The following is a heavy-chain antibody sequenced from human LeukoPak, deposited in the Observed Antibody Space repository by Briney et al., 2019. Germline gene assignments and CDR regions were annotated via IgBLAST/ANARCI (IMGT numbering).Heavy chain of an antibody. J-gene: IGHJ4*01. CDR3: ARANRMITFGGVIAEFDL. D-gene: IGHD3-16*02. Sequence: GASVKVSCKASGYTFTSYGISWVRQAPGQGLEWMGWISAYNGNTNYAQKLQGRVTMTTDTSTSTAYMELRSLRSDDTAVYYCARANRMITFGGVIAEFDLWGQGTLVTVSS. CDR2: ISAYNGNT. CDR1: GYTFTSYG. V-gene: IGHV1-18*04.